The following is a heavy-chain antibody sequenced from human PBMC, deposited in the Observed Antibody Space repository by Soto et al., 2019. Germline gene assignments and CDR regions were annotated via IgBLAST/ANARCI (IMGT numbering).Heavy chain of an antibody. D-gene: IGHD6-13*01. J-gene: IGHJ4*02. Sequence: PSETLSLTCTVSGGSISSGGYYWSWIRQHPGKGLEWIGYIYYSGSTYYNPSLKSRVTISVDTSKNQFSLKLSSVTAADTAVYYCAREGPRTIAAAGSYQFDYWGQGTLVTVSS. CDR2: IYYSGST. V-gene: IGHV4-31*03. CDR1: GGSISSGGYY. CDR3: AREGPRTIAAAGSYQFDY.